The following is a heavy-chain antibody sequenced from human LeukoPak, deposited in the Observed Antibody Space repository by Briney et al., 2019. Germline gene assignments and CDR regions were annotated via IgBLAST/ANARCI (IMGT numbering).Heavy chain of an antibody. D-gene: IGHD3-22*01. CDR2: ISAYNGNT. CDR3: ARVGTDYYDSSGYSPLYYYGMDV. V-gene: IGHV1-18*01. J-gene: IGHJ6*02. CDR1: GYTLTELS. Sequence: ASVKVSCKVSGYTLTELSMHWVRQAPGQGLEWMGWISAYNGNTNYAQKLQGRVTMTTDTSTSTAYMELRSLRSDDTAVYYCARVGTDYYDSSGYSPLYYYGMDVWGQGTTVTVSS.